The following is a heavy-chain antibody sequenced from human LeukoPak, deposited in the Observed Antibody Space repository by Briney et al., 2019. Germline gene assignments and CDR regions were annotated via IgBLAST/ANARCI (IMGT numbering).Heavy chain of an antibody. J-gene: IGHJ4*02. D-gene: IGHD2-15*01. CDR1: GFTFSNYG. CDR3: AKTLCSGGNCQTVPDS. Sequence: SGGSLRLSCTASGFTFSNYGMHWVRQAPGKGLDWVAFIRDDENKKYYAESVKGRFTISRDNSKKTVSLQMTSLRSEDTAVYYCAKTLCSGGNCQTVPDSWGQGTLVTVSS. V-gene: IGHV3-30*02. CDR2: IRDDENKK.